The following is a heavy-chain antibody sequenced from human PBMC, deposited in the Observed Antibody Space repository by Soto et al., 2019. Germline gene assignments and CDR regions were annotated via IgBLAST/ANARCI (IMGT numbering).Heavy chain of an antibody. V-gene: IGHV1-2*02. CDR2: INPNSATT. CDR3: ARGFYTATTRTDDN. CDR1: GYTFTAYY. D-gene: IGHD4-17*01. Sequence: ASVKVSCKASGYTFTAYYLHWVRQAPGQGLEWMGWINPNSATTKYVGKFQGRVTMTRDTSISTAYMELTDLRSDDTAVYYCARGFYTATTRTDDNWGQGTLVTVSS. J-gene: IGHJ4*02.